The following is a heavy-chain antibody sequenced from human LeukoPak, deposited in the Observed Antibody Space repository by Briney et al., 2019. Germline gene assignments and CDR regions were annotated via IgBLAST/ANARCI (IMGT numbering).Heavy chain of an antibody. CDR2: ISYDGSNI. V-gene: IGHV3-30-3*01. CDR3: ARDQPGTYTLSGA. CDR1: GFAFSNYA. D-gene: IGHD1-14*01. Sequence: GGSLRLSCAASGFAFSNYAMHWVRQAPGRGLEWVAFISYDGSNIYYADSVKGRFTISRDNSKNTLFLQMNSLRAEDTAVYFCARDQPGTYTLSGAWGQGTLVTVSS. J-gene: IGHJ5*02.